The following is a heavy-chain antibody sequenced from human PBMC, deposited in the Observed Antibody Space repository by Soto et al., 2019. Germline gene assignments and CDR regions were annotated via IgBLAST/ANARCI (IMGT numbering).Heavy chain of an antibody. D-gene: IGHD1-26*01. CDR2: IYYAGST. CDR3: APRKYGSFNIGAFDI. V-gene: IGHV4-39*01. Sequence: QLQESGPGLVKASETLSLTCTVSGGSISSTDHYWGWIRQPPGKGLEWLGSIYYAGSTFHNPSLKRRATISVDTSRNQCALRLSSVTASDTAVYYCAPRKYGSFNIGAFDIWGQGTMVTVSS. CDR1: GGSISSTDHY. J-gene: IGHJ3*02.